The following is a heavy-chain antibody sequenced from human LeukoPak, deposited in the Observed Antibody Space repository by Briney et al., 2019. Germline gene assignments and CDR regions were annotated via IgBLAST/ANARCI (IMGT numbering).Heavy chain of an antibody. CDR2: ISGSSSDI. D-gene: IGHD3-22*01. J-gene: IGHJ4*02. CDR3: ATWYYYDSSDYYLADY. CDR1: GFTFSSYA. V-gene: IGHV3-21*04. Sequence: GGSLRLSCAASGFTFSSYAMNWVRQARGKGLEWVSSISGSSSDIYYADSVKGRFTISRDNAKNSVFLQMNNLRAEDTAVYYCATWYYYDSSDYYLADYWGQGTLVTVSS.